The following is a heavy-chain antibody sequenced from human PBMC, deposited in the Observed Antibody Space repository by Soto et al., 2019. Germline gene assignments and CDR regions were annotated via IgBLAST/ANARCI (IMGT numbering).Heavy chain of an antibody. V-gene: IGHV4-30-4*01. J-gene: IGHJ5*02. D-gene: IGHD2-21*02. Sequence: QVQLLESGPGLVKPSQTLSLTCTVSGGSLSSGDYYWSWIRQPPGEVLVLLGFIYYSGSFYSYPSLHSRLSISADMANNQFFLNLSSVTAADTAVYFSARGVTWFDPWGQGTLVTVSS. CDR1: GGSLSSGDYY. CDR2: IYYSGSF. CDR3: ARGVTWFDP.